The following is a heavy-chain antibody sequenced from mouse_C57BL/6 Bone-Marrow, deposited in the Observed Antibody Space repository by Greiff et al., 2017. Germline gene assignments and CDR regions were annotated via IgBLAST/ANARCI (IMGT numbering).Heavy chain of an antibody. CDR2: ISDGGSYT. V-gene: IGHV5-4*01. D-gene: IGHD1-1*01. Sequence: EVHLVESGGGLVKPGGSLKLSCAASGFTFSSYAMSWVRQTPEKRLEWVATISDGGSYTYYPDNVKGRFTISRDNAKNNLYLQMSHLKSEDTAMYYCARAYGSSYVEFAYWGQGTLVTVSA. CDR1: GFTFSSYA. CDR3: ARAYGSSYVEFAY. J-gene: IGHJ3*01.